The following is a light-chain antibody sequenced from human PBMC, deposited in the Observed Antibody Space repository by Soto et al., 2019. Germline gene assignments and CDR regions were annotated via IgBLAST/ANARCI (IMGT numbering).Light chain of an antibody. CDR2: STS. CDR3: QQANSFLGVT. Sequence: DIQMTQSPPSLSSCFGDIVTISCRASQGVSSWLAWYQQKPGKAPKLLIYSTSTLQSGVPSRFSGSGSGTDFTLTISSLQPEDFATYYCQQANSFLGVTFGGGSKVDIK. CDR1: QGVSSW. J-gene: IGKJ4*01. V-gene: IGKV1D-12*01.